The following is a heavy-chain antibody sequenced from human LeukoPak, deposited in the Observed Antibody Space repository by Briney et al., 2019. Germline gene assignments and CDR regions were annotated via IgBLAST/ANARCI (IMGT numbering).Heavy chain of an antibody. D-gene: IGHD6-13*01. Sequence: SETLSLTCTVSGGSISSYYWGWIRQPPGKGLEWIGSIYYSGSTYYNPSLKSRVTISVDTSKNQFSLKLSSVTAADTAVYYCARHLRIAAVDYWGQGTLVTVSS. J-gene: IGHJ4*02. CDR3: ARHLRIAAVDY. CDR1: GGSISSYY. V-gene: IGHV4-39*01. CDR2: IYYSGST.